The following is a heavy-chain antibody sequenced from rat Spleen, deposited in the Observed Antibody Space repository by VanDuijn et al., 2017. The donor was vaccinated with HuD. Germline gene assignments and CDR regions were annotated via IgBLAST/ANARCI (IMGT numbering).Heavy chain of an antibody. Sequence: EVQLVESGGGLVQPGRSMKLSCAASGFTFGDYFMAWVRQAPGKGLEWVASITNTGSSTYYRDSVKGRFTISRDNAKSTLYLQMDSLRSEDTATYSCARKGVCTYDGYNSLDYWGQGVMVTVSS. CDR1: GFTFGDYF. V-gene: IGHV5-25*01. CDR2: ITNTGSST. CDR3: ARKGVCTYDGYNSLDY. J-gene: IGHJ2*01. D-gene: IGHD1-9*01.